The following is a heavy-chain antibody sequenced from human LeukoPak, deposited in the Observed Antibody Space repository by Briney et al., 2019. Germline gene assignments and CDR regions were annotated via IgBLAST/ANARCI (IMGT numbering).Heavy chain of an antibody. CDR3: AEGYCSGGSCYPFDY. CDR1: GFTFSSYG. J-gene: IGHJ4*02. V-gene: IGHV3-30*18. CDR2: ISYDGSNK. D-gene: IGHD2-15*01. Sequence: PGRSLRLSCAASGFTFSSYGMHWVRQAPGKGLEWVAVISYDGSNKYYADSVKGRFTISRENSKNTLYLQMNSLRAEDTGVYYCAEGYCSGGSCYPFDYWGQGTLVTVSS.